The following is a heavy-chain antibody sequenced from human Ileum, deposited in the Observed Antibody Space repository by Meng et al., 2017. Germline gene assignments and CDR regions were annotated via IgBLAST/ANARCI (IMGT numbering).Heavy chain of an antibody. CDR1: GFTFSSYA. D-gene: IGHD2-21*02. Sequence: EVQLLESGGGLVQPGGSLSLSCAASGFTFSSYAMTWFRQAPGNGLEWVSVISGNGDITYYADSVRGRFTISRDNSKDTLYLEMNSLRAEDTALYYCAKDNLVVTTIQGYFDYWGLGTLVTVSS. CDR3: AKDNLVVTTIQGYFDY. J-gene: IGHJ4*02. V-gene: IGHV3-23*01. CDR2: ISGNGDIT.